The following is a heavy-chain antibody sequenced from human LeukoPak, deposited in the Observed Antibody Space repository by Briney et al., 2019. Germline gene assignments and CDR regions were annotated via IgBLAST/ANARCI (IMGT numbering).Heavy chain of an antibody. Sequence: SVKVSCKASGGTFSSYAISWVRQAPGQGLEWMGGIIPIFGTANYAQKFQGRVTITTDESTSTAYMELSSLRSEDTAVYYCASEVRYCSGGSCLFDPWGQGTLVIVSS. V-gene: IGHV1-69*05. J-gene: IGHJ5*02. CDR3: ASEVRYCSGGSCLFDP. CDR2: IIPIFGTA. D-gene: IGHD2-15*01. CDR1: GGTFSSYA.